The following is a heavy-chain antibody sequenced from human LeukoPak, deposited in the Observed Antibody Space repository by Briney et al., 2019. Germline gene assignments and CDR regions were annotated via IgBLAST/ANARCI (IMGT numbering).Heavy chain of an antibody. V-gene: IGHV3-74*01. Sequence: GGSLRLSCAASGFTFSSYWMHWVRQGPGKGLMWVSRINSDGSSTSYADSVKGRFTISRDNAKNTLYLQMNSLRAEDTAVYYCATSRTFDYWGQGTLVTVSS. CDR3: ATSRTFDY. CDR1: GFTFSSYW. CDR2: INSDGSST. D-gene: IGHD1-7*01. J-gene: IGHJ4*02.